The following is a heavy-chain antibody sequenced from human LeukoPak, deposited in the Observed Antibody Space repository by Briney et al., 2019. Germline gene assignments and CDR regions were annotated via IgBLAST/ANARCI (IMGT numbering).Heavy chain of an antibody. CDR1: GFTFSHYG. D-gene: IGHD4-11*01. V-gene: IGHV3-33*06. J-gene: IGHJ4*02. Sequence: GRSLRLSCAASGFTFSHYGMHWVRQAPARGMEWVAVIWNDGSNKYYADSVKGRFTISRDNSQNTVDLHMNSLRAEDTAVYYCAKDAQRGFDYSNSLEYWGQGTLVTVSS. CDR2: IWNDGSNK. CDR3: AKDAQRGFDYSNSLEY.